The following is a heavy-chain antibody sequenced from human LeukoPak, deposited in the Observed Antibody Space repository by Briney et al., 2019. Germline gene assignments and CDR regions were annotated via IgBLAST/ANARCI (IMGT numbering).Heavy chain of an antibody. CDR3: ARDPVTTWGYFDY. Sequence: PWGSLRLSCAASGFTFRNYAIHWVRQAPGKGLEWVAVISSDGTNKNYADSVKGRFTFSRDKAKNTVYLQVNSLRSEDTAVYYCARDPVTTWGYFDYWGQGTLVTVSS. J-gene: IGHJ4*02. CDR2: ISSDGTNK. D-gene: IGHD4-17*01. CDR1: GFTFRNYA. V-gene: IGHV3-30-3*01.